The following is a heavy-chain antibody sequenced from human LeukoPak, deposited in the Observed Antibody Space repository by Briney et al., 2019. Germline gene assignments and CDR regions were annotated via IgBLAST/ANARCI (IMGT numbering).Heavy chain of an antibody. CDR1: GGSFSGYY. V-gene: IGHV4-34*01. CDR2: INHSGST. D-gene: IGHD3-3*01. Sequence: SETLSLTCAVYGGSFSGYYWSWIRQPPGKGLEWIGEINHSGSTNYNPSLKSRVTISVDTSKNQFSLKLSSVTAADTAVYYCARVGYDLWSGYYEDYYYMDVWGKGTTVTVSS. CDR3: ARVGYDLWSGYYEDYYYMDV. J-gene: IGHJ6*03.